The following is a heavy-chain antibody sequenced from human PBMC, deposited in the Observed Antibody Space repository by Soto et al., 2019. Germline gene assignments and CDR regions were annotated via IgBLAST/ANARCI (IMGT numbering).Heavy chain of an antibody. V-gene: IGHV3-21*01. D-gene: IGHD5-12*01. CDR1: GFTFSSYS. J-gene: IGHJ6*02. CDR2: ISSSSSYI. CDR3: ARRGRLRFGYYYGMDV. Sequence: EGQLVESGGGLVKPGVSLRLACAASGFTFSSYSMNWVRQAPGKGLEWVSSISSSSSYIYYADSVKGRFTISRDNAKNSLYLQMNSLRAEDTAGYYCARRGRLRFGYYYGMDVWGQGTTVTVSS.